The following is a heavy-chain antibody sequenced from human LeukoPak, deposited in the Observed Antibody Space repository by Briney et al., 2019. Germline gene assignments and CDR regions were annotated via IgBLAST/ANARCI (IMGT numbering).Heavy chain of an antibody. CDR3: ARDHGSGGGFDI. Sequence: GGSLRPSCAASGFTFSSYWMSWVRQAPGKGLEWVVNIKQDGSEKYYVDSVKGRFTISRDNAKNALHLQMNSLRAEDTAVYYCARDHGSGGGFDIWGQGTMVTVSS. V-gene: IGHV3-7*01. D-gene: IGHD2-15*01. CDR2: IKQDGSEK. CDR1: GFTFSSYW. J-gene: IGHJ3*02.